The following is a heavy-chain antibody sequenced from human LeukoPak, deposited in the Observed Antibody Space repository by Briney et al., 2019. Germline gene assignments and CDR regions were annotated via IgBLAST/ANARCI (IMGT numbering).Heavy chain of an antibody. CDR3: ARDLGDGYLANDY. CDR2: IYYTGST. CDR1: GDSISSDY. V-gene: IGHV4-59*12. Sequence: SETLSLTCSVSGDSISSDYWTWIRQPPGKGLEWIGYIYYTGSTYYNPSLKSRVSISVDTSKNQFSLKLSSVTAADTAVYYCARDLGDGYLANDYWGQGTLVTVSS. J-gene: IGHJ4*02. D-gene: IGHD5-24*01.